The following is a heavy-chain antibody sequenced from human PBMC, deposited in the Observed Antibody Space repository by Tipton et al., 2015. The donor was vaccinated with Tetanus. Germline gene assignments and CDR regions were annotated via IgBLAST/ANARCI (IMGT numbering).Heavy chain of an antibody. J-gene: IGHJ3*01. V-gene: IGHV4-39*01. CDR3: ARRDRYNTDSFHL. Sequence: LRLSCTVSGGQFISSSFYFGWIRQPPGKGPEWVGSIYHSGTTYYNPSLNSRVNISSFASKNEISLTLTSVPAADTAVYYCARRDRYNTDSFHLWGQGTMVTV. D-gene: IGHD5-18*01. CDR2: IYHSGTT. CDR1: GGQFISSSFY.